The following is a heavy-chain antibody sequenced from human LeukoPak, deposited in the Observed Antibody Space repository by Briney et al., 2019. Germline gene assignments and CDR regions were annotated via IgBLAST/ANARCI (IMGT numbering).Heavy chain of an antibody. CDR1: GYSISSGYY. CDR2: IYHSGST. CDR3: ARWGAAAGLDY. Sequence: PSETLSLTCAVSGYSISSGYYWGWIRQPPGKGLEWIGSIYHSGSTYYNPSLKGRVTISVDTSKNQFSLKLSSVTAADTAVYYCARWGAAAGLDYWGQGTLVTVSS. J-gene: IGHJ4*02. D-gene: IGHD6-13*01. V-gene: IGHV4-38-2*01.